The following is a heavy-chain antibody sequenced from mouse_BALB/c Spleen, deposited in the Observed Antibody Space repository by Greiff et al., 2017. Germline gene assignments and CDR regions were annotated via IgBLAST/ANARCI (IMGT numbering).Heavy chain of an antibody. CDR3: TRWYYGSSSYYAMDY. CDR1: GYSFTSYW. Sequence: VQLQQSGTVLARPGASVKMSCKASGYSFTSYWMHWVKQRPGQGLEWIGAIYPGNSDTSYNQKFKGKAKLTAVTSASTAYMELSSLTNEDSAVYYCTRWYYGSSSYYAMDYWGQGTSVTVSS. CDR2: IYPGNSDT. V-gene: IGHV1-5*01. D-gene: IGHD1-1*01. J-gene: IGHJ4*01.